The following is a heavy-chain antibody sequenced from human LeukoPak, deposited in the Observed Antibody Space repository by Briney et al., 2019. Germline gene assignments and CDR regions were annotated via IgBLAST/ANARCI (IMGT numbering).Heavy chain of an antibody. CDR2: ISGSGGST. J-gene: IGHJ4*02. Sequence: GGSLRLSCAASGFTFSSYAMSWVRQAPGKGLEWVSVISGSGGSTYYADSVKGRFTISRDNSKNTLYLQMNSLRAEDTAVYYCAKFRERGYSSSWYLKYYFDYWGQGTLVTVSS. CDR1: GFTFSSYA. CDR3: AKFRERGYSSSWYLKYYFDY. D-gene: IGHD6-13*01. V-gene: IGHV3-23*01.